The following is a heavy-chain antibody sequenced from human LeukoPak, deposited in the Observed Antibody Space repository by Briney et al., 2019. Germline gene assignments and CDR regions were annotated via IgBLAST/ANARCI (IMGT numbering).Heavy chain of an antibody. D-gene: IGHD3-22*01. J-gene: IGHJ4*02. Sequence: SETLSLTCAVSGYSISSGYYWGWIRQSPGKGLEWIGSIYQSGSTFYNPSLKSRVTISVDTSKNQFSLKLTSVTAADTAVYYCVRQDYLDSSGYHCYFDYWGQGTLVTVSS. CDR1: GYSISSGYY. V-gene: IGHV4-38-2*01. CDR2: IYQSGST. CDR3: VRQDYLDSSGYHCYFDY.